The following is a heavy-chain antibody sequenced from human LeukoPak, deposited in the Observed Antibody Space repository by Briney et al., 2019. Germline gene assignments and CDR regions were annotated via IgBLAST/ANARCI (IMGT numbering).Heavy chain of an antibody. V-gene: IGHV1-18*01. CDR3: ARGMIATPYYYGMDV. CDR1: GYTFTSYV. CDR2: ISAYNGNT. Sequence: ASVKVSCKASGYTFTSYVISWVRQAPGQGLEWMGWISAYNGNTNYAQKLQGRVTMTTDTSTSTAYMELRSLRSDDTAVYYCARGMIATPYYYGMDVWGQGTTVTVSS. J-gene: IGHJ6*02. D-gene: IGHD3-22*01.